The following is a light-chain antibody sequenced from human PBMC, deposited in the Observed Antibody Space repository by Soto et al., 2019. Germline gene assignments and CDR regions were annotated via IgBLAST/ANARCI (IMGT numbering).Light chain of an antibody. CDR2: EGN. Sequence: QSALTQPASVSGSPGQSITISCTGTSSDVGTYNLVSWYQQHPGKAPKLMISEGNKRPSGVSNRFSGSESGNTAFLTISGLQAADEADYYCCSYAGTNTWMFGGGTKLTVL. CDR3: CSYAGTNTWM. J-gene: IGLJ3*02. V-gene: IGLV2-23*01. CDR1: SSDVGTYNL.